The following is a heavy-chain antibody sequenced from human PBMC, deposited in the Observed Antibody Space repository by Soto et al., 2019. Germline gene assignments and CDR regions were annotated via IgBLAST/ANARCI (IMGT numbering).Heavy chain of an antibody. CDR3: ARGGVSTRTFDY. J-gene: IGHJ4*02. CDR1: GYKFAGYW. V-gene: IGHV5-51*01. CDR2: IYPSDSDT. Sequence: PGQSLKLSCTGSGYKFAGYWSAWVRPMPGKGLELMGIIYPSDSDTRYRPSFQGQVTISADKSISSAYLQWSSLRASDTAMYYCARGGVSTRTFDYWGQGTPVTVSS. D-gene: IGHD3-3*01.